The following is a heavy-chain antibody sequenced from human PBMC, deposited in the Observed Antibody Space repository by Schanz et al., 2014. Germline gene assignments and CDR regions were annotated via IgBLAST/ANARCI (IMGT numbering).Heavy chain of an antibody. CDR1: GSTFSNYW. CDR2: INQDASEK. CDR3: ARDKGGYYPFDY. D-gene: IGHD3-3*01. Sequence: EVQLVESGGGLVQPGGSLRLSCAVSGSTFSNYWMTWVRQAPGKGLEWVANINQDASEKYYVDSVKGRFTISRDNAKNSLYLQRNSLTADDTAVYYCARDKGGYYPFDYWGRGTLVTVSS. V-gene: IGHV3-7*01. J-gene: IGHJ4*02.